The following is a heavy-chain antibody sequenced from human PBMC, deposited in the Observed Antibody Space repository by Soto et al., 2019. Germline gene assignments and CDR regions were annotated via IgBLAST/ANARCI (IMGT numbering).Heavy chain of an antibody. D-gene: IGHD5-12*01. V-gene: IGHV3-23*01. J-gene: IGHJ5*02. CDR3: ARDRGGDSVSGAVTWFNP. CDR2: ISGGGDST. Sequence: PGGSLRLSCAASGFTFHSYAMSWVRQAPGKGLEWVSSISGGGDSTYYADSVTGRFTMSRDSSQNTVYLQMNSLRGDDTAVYYCARDRGGDSVSGAVTWFNPWGQGTLVTVS. CDR1: GFTFHSYA.